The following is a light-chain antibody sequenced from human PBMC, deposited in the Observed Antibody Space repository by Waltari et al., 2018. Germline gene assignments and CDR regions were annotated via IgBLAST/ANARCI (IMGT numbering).Light chain of an antibody. J-gene: IGKJ3*01. CDR2: GAS. V-gene: IGKV1-5*01. CDR1: HSISTW. Sequence: DIQMTQSPSTLSASVGDRVTITCRASHSISTWLAWYQQKPGKAPKPLIYGASSFENGVPSRFSGSGSGTEFTLTISSLQPDDFATYYCQQFNTYPIPFGRGTKVDIK. CDR3: QQFNTYPIP.